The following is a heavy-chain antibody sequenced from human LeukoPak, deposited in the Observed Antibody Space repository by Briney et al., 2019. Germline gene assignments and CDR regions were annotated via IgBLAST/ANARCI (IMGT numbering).Heavy chain of an antibody. V-gene: IGHV4-39*02. J-gene: IGHJ4*02. D-gene: IGHD2-2*01. CDR3: AREVVSAASFDY. CDR1: GGSISSSSYY. CDR2: IYYSGST. Sequence: KPSETLSLTCTVSGGSISSSSYYWGWIRQPPGKGLEWIGSIYYSGSTYYNPSLKSRVTISVDTSKNQFSLKLSSVTAADTAVYYCAREVVSAASFDYWGQGTLVTVSS.